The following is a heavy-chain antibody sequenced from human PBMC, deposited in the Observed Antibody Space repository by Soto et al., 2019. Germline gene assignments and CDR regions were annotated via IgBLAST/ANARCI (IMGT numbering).Heavy chain of an antibody. CDR2: ISGSGGST. CDR1: GFTFSSYG. Sequence: PGGSLRLSCAASGFTFSSYGMHWVRQAPGKGLEWVSAISGSGGSTYYADSVKGRFTISRDNSKNTLYLQMNSLRAEDTAVYYCAKGGPFGVVIIHPYYYGMDVWGQGTTVTVSS. V-gene: IGHV3-23*01. CDR3: AKGGPFGVVIIHPYYYGMDV. D-gene: IGHD3-3*01. J-gene: IGHJ6*02.